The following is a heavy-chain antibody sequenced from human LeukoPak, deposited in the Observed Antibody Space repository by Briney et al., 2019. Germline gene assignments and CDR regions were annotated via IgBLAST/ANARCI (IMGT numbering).Heavy chain of an antibody. Sequence: GGSLRLSCAASGFTFSSYEMNWVRQAPGKGLEWVSYISSSGSTIYYADSVKGRFTISRDNSKNTLYLQMNSLRAEDTAVYYCAKDSGQRYFDLWGRGTLVTVSS. CDR1: GFTFSSYE. V-gene: IGHV3-48*03. D-gene: IGHD1-26*01. CDR3: AKDSGQRYFDL. CDR2: ISSSGSTI. J-gene: IGHJ2*01.